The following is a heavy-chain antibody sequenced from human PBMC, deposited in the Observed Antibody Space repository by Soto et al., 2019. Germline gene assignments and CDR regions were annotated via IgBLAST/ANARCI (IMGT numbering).Heavy chain of an antibody. Sequence: SETLSLTCAVYGGSFSGYYWSWIRQPPGKGLEWIGEINHSGSTNYNPSLKSRVTISVDTSKNQFSLKLSSVTAADTAVYYCARVKTGLRRFHHFDYWGQRNLVTVSS. J-gene: IGHJ4*02. CDR1: GGSFSGYY. CDR3: ARVKTGLRRFHHFDY. CDR2: INHSGST. V-gene: IGHV4-34*01.